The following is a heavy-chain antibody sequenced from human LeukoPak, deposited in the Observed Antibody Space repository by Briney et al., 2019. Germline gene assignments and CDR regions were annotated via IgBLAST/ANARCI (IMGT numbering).Heavy chain of an antibody. J-gene: IGHJ4*02. CDR3: ARRPDYGGTPTFDN. CDR1: GLTVSNNY. V-gene: IGHV3-66*01. CDR2: IYSDTST. D-gene: IGHD4-23*01. Sequence: GGSLRLSCAASGLTVSNNYMSWVRQAPGKGLEWVSVIYSDTSTYYADSVKGRFIISRDNSKNSVYLQMNSLRAEDTAVYFCARRPDYGGTPTFDNWGQGSLVTVPS.